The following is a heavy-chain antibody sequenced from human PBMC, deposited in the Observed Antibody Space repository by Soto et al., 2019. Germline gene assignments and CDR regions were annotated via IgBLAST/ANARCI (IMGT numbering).Heavy chain of an antibody. V-gene: IGHV3-30-3*01. CDR1: GFSFSISP. Sequence: QVQLVESGGGVVQPGRSLRLSCAASGFSFSISPMHWVRQAPGKGQEWVALISYDGTNKFYAHTVKGRFTISRDNSKSTRYLQVDSLSPEDAAVYYCARDPKASGGQHWAFNYFASWGQGTLVTVSA. CDR3: ARDPKASGGQHWAFNYFAS. D-gene: IGHD7-27*01. J-gene: IGHJ4*02. CDR2: ISYDGTNK.